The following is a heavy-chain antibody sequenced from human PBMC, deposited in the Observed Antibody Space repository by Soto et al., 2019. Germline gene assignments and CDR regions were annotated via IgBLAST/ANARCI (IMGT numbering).Heavy chain of an antibody. Sequence: ASVKVSCKASGYTFTSYGISWVRQAPGQGLEWMGWISTYNGNTNYAQKLQGRVTMTTDTSTSTAYMELRSLRSDDTAVYYCARVSIAARPTPFDYWGQGTLVTVSS. D-gene: IGHD6-6*01. CDR2: ISTYNGNT. CDR3: ARVSIAARPTPFDY. V-gene: IGHV1-18*04. CDR1: GYTFTSYG. J-gene: IGHJ4*02.